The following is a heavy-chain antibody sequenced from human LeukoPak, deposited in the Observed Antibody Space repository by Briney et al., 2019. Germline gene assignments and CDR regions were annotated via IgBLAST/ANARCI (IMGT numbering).Heavy chain of an antibody. V-gene: IGHV1-69*05. CDR2: IIPIFGTA. CDR1: GGTFSSYA. Sequence: SVKVSCKASGGTFSSYAISWVRQAPGQGLEWMGGIIPIFGTANYAQKFQGRVTITTDESTSTAYMELSSLRSEDTAVYYCARDGDSSSWYNQGGYYYYYMDVWGKGTTVTVSS. J-gene: IGHJ6*03. D-gene: IGHD6-13*01. CDR3: ARDGDSSSWYNQGGYYYYYMDV.